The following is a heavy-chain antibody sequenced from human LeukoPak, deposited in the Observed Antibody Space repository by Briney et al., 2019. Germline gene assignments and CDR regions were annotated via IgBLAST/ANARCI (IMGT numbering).Heavy chain of an antibody. D-gene: IGHD3-22*01. CDR2: INSDGSST. CDR3: AKDNTYYYDSSGYLNDAFDI. V-gene: IGHV3-74*01. CDR1: GFTFISYW. Sequence: PGGSLRLSCAASGFTFISYWMHWVRQAPGKGLVWVSRINSDGSSTIYADSVKGRFTISRDNAKNTLYLQMNSLRAEDTAVYYCAKDNTYYYDSSGYLNDAFDIWGQGTMVTVSS. J-gene: IGHJ3*02.